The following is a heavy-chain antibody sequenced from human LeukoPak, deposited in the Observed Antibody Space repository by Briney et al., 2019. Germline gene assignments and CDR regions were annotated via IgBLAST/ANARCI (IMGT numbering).Heavy chain of an antibody. Sequence: PSETLSLTCSVSDGSINSDTYYWGWIRQPPGKGLEWIASIYSGGNTFYNPSLKSRVTISIDTSKKQFSLKLTSVTAADTAVYYCARGGNSGSSCFDYWGQGTLVTVSS. CDR2: IYSGGNT. CDR3: ARGGNSGSSCFDY. J-gene: IGHJ4*02. V-gene: IGHV4-39*07. CDR1: DGSINSDTYY. D-gene: IGHD6-13*01.